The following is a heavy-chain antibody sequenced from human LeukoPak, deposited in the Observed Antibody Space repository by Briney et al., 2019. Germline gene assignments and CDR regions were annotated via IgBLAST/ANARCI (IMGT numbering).Heavy chain of an antibody. Sequence: SETLSLTCAVYGGSFSGYYWSWIRQPPGKGLEWIGEINHSGSTNYNPSLKSRVTISVDTSKNQFSLKLSSVTAADTAVYYCARHRGGRYIYGGQGTLVTVSS. D-gene: IGHD1-14*01. CDR3: ARHRGGRYIY. CDR2: INHSGST. J-gene: IGHJ4*02. V-gene: IGHV4-34*01. CDR1: GGSFSGYY.